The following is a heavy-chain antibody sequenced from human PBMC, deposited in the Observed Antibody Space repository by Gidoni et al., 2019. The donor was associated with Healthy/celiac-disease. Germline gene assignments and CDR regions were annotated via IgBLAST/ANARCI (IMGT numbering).Heavy chain of an antibody. J-gene: IGHJ4*02. CDR1: GFTFDDYA. Sequence: VQLVESGGGLVQHGRSLRLSCAASGFTFDDYAIHWVRQAPWKGLELVSGIRWNSGSIGYADSLKGRFISSRENAKNSLYLQMNSRRAEDTAVDYCAKDMDSVAAAGTFDYWGQGTLVTVSS. CDR3: AKDMDSVAAAGTFDY. V-gene: IGHV3-9*01. D-gene: IGHD6-13*01. CDR2: IRWNSGSI.